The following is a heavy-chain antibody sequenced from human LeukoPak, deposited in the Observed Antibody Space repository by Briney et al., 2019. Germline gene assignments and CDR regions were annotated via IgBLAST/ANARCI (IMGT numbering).Heavy chain of an antibody. D-gene: IGHD3-22*01. CDR3: ARAGGYYYDSSGYYYD. J-gene: IGHJ4*02. CDR2: INPSGGST. Sequence: ASVKVSCKASGYTFTSYYMHWVRQAPGQGLEWMGIINPSGGSTSYAQKFQGRVTMTRDTSTSTVYMELSRLRSGDTAVYYCARAGGYYYDSSGYYYDWGQGTLVTVSS. CDR1: GYTFTSYY. V-gene: IGHV1-46*01.